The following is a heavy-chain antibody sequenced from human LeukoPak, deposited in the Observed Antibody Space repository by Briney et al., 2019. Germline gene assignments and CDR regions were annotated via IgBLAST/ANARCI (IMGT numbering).Heavy chain of an antibody. D-gene: IGHD6-13*01. CDR3: ARAYSSSWYRLDY. Sequence: PGGSLRLSCAASGLTVSSNYMSWVRQAPGKGLEWVSVIYIGGSTYYADSVKGRFTISRDNSKNTLYLQMNSLRAEDTAVYYCARAYSSSWYRLDYWGQGTLVTVSS. CDR1: GLTVSSNY. CDR2: IYIGGST. J-gene: IGHJ4*02. V-gene: IGHV3-53*01.